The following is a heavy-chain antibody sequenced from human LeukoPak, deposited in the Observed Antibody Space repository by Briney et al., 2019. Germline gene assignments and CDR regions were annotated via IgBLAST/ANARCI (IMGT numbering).Heavy chain of an antibody. CDR2: ISAYNGNT. J-gene: IGHJ6*02. CDR3: ARDKATVVTRDYYYGMDV. D-gene: IGHD4-23*01. V-gene: IGHV1-18*01. CDR1: DYTFTSYG. Sequence: ASVKVSCKASDYTFTSYGISWVRQAPGQGLEWMGWISAYNGNTNYAQKFQGRVTIAADESTSTAYMELSSLRSEDTAVYYCARDKATVVTRDYYYGMDVWGQGTTVTVSS.